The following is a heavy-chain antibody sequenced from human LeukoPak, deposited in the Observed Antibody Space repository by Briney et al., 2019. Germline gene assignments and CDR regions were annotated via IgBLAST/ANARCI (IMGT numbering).Heavy chain of an antibody. CDR3: ARDIEALDI. CDR2: IKQGGSEA. D-gene: IGHD3-16*02. CDR1: GFTFSSYW. J-gene: IGHJ3*02. V-gene: IGHV3-7*01. Sequence: PGGSLRLSCAASGFTFSSYWMSRVRQAPGKGLEGVAYIKQGGSEAYYVDSVKGRFTISRDDAKNSLYLQMNSLRAEDTAVYYCARDIEALDIWGQGTMVSVSS.